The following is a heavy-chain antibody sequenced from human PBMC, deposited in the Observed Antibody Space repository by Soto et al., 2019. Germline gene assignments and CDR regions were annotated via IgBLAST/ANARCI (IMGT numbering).Heavy chain of an antibody. CDR1: GGSFSGYY. V-gene: IGHV4-34*01. D-gene: IGHD6-6*01. CDR3: ARSRVHELEGDY. Sequence: QVQLQQWGAGLLKPSETLSLTCAVYGGSFSGYYWSWIRQPPGKGLEWIGEINHSGSTNYNPSLKSRVTISVDTSKNQFSLKLSSVTAADTAVYYCARSRVHELEGDYWGQGTLVTVSS. J-gene: IGHJ4*02. CDR2: INHSGST.